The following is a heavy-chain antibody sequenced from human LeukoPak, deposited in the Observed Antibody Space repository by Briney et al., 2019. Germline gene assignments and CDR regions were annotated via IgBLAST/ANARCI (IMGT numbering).Heavy chain of an antibody. J-gene: IGHJ6*03. CDR3: AAGSRPYYFYYMAV. CDR1: GGSIKTYY. CDR2: MSYSGTS. V-gene: IGHV4-59*04. Sequence: SETLSLTCTDSGGSIKTYYWSWSRQSPGKGLERIGSMSYSGTSNYIPSLKSRVSMTIDISKNQFSLKLTSVTAADTALYFCAAGSRPYYFYYMAVWGTGTTVTVSS.